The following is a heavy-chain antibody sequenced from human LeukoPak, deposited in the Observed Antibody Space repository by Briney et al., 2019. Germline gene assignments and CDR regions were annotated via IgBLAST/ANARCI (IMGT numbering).Heavy chain of an antibody. V-gene: IGHV4-59*01. CDR3: ARDAEDDFWSGYYLMGFDP. J-gene: IGHJ5*02. CDR2: IYYSGST. Sequence: SETLSLTCTVSGGSISSYYWSWIRQPPGKGLEWIGYIYYSGSTNYNPSLKSRVTISVDTSKNLFSLKLSSVTAADTAVYYCARDAEDDFWSGYYLMGFDPWGQGTLVTVSS. D-gene: IGHD3-3*01. CDR1: GGSISSYY.